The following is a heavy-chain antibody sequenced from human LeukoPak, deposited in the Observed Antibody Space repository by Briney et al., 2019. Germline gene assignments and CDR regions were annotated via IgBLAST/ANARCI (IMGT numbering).Heavy chain of an antibody. Sequence: PGGSLRLSCAASGFNFRNYGMSWVRQAPGKGLEWVSGFSGSGSSTYYADSVKGRFTISRDNSKNTLYLQMNSLRAGDTAVYYCAKGAGFFNYYMDVWGKGTTVTISS. CDR1: GFNFRNYG. V-gene: IGHV3-23*01. CDR3: AKGAGFFNYYMDV. D-gene: IGHD6-25*01. CDR2: FSGSGSST. J-gene: IGHJ6*03.